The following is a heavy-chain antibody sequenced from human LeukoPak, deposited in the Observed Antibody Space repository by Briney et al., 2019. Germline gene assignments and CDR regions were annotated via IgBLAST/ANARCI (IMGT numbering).Heavy chain of an antibody. CDR3: ARFRRVYYYDSSGPNWFDP. CDR1: GYTFTSYA. J-gene: IGHJ5*02. CDR2: INTNTGNP. Sequence: ASVKVSCKASGYTFTSYAMNWVRQAPGQGLEWMGWINTNTGNPTCAQGFTGRFVFSLDTSVSTAYLQISSLKAEDTAVYYCARFRRVYYYDSSGPNWFDPWGQGTLVTVSS. D-gene: IGHD3-22*01. V-gene: IGHV7-4-1*02.